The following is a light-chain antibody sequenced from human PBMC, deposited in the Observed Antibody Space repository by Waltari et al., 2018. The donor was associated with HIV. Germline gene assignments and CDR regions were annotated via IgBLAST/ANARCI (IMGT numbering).Light chain of an antibody. CDR2: EVT. V-gene: IGLV2-8*01. CDR3: SSYAANNTFVI. Sequence: QSALTQPPSASGPPGQSVTISCPGTSSDLCRYHFLSRYQLRPGNVPRLIIYEVTKRPSGVAVRFSGSKSGNTASLTVSGLQNDDEADYYCSSYAANNTFVIFGGGTKLTVL. CDR1: SSDLCRYHF. J-gene: IGLJ2*01.